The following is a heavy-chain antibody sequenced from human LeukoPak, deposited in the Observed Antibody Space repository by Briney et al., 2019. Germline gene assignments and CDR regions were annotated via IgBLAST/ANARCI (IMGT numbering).Heavy chain of an antibody. CDR3: ARDRGDLHP. CDR1: GFTVGIYW. V-gene: IGHV3-7*01. J-gene: IGHJ5*02. CDR2: INQEVSEK. D-gene: IGHD3-10*01. Sequence: GRSLSLACAVAGFTVGIYWMRCVRQPPGKRLEWVANINQEVSEKHYVAAVKGPFTISRENAKNSMHLQMNSLRAEDTAVYCCARDRGDLHPWGQGTLVTVSS.